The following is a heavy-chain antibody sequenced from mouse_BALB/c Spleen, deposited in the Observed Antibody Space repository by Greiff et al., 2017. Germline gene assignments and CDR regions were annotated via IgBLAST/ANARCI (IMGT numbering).Heavy chain of an antibody. CDR3: ARDYGYDWYFDV. Sequence: VQLQQSGPELVKPGASVKISCKASGYSFTGYFMNWVMQSHGKSLEWIGRINPYNGDTFYNQKFKGKATLTVDKSSSTAHMELRSLASEDSAVYYCARDYGYDWYFDVWGAGTTVTVSS. V-gene: IGHV1-20*02. J-gene: IGHJ1*01. D-gene: IGHD1-2*01. CDR1: GYSFTGYF. CDR2: INPYNGDT.